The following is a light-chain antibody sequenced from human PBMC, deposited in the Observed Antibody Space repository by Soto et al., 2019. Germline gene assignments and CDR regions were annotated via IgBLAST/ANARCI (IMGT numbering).Light chain of an antibody. V-gene: IGLV1-47*02. CDR1: SSNIGSNY. Sequence: QSVLTQPPSASGTPGQRVTISCSGSSSNIGSNYVYWYQQLPGTAPKLLIYSNNQRPSGVPDRFSGSKSGTSASLAISGLRSEDEADYYCVAWDDSLSGDVFGTGTKVTVL. CDR2: SNN. CDR3: VAWDDSLSGDV. J-gene: IGLJ1*01.